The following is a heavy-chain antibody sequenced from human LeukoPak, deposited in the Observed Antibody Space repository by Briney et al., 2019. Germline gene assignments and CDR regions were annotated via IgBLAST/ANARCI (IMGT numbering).Heavy chain of an antibody. CDR1: GGSISSYY. J-gene: IGHJ4*02. D-gene: IGHD4-11*01. CDR3: TKGTVANIFDY. V-gene: IGHV4-59*01. Sequence: PSETLSLTCTASGGSISSYYWSWIRQPPGKGLEWIGYIYYSGSTNYNPSLKSRVTISVDTSQNQFSLNLSSVTAADTAVYYCTKGTVANIFDYWGQGTLVTVSS. CDR2: IYYSGST.